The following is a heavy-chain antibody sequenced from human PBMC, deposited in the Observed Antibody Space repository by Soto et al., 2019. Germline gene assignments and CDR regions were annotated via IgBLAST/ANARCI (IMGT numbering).Heavy chain of an antibody. CDR2: ISGSGGST. V-gene: IGHV3-23*01. Sequence: EVQLLESGGGLVQPGGSLRLSCAASGFTFSSYAMSWVRQAPGKGLEWVSAISGSGGSTYYADSVKGRFTISRDNSKNTLYLQRNSLKTEDTAVYFCTHTRGWPPSAFDFWGQGTMVTVSS. J-gene: IGHJ3*01. CDR3: THTRGWPPSAFDF. CDR1: GFTFSSYA. D-gene: IGHD6-19*01.